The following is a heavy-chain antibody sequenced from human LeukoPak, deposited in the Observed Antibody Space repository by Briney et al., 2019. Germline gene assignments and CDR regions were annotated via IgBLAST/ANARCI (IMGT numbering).Heavy chain of an antibody. CDR2: ISAYNGNT. CDR1: GYTFTSYG. J-gene: IGHJ4*02. D-gene: IGHD1-26*01. Sequence: ASVKVSCKASGYTFTSYGISWVRQAPGQGLEWMGWISAYNGNTNYAQKLQGRVTMTRDTSTSTVYMELSSLRSEDTAVYYCAREGRVGALDYWGQGTLVTVSS. V-gene: IGHV1-18*01. CDR3: AREGRVGALDY.